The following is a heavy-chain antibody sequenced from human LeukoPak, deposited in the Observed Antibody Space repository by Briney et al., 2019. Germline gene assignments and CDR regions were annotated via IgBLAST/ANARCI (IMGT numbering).Heavy chain of an antibody. CDR3: ARGIFYGGRNQYIWLDL. Sequence: SETLSLTCTVSGGSISSHYWSWIRQPPGKGLEWIGYIYYSGSTNYNPSLKSRVTISVDTSRNQFSLKLSSVTAADTAVYYCARGIFYGGRNQYIWLDLWGQGTLVTVSS. D-gene: IGHD4-23*01. J-gene: IGHJ5*02. V-gene: IGHV4-59*11. CDR2: IYYSGST. CDR1: GGSISSHY.